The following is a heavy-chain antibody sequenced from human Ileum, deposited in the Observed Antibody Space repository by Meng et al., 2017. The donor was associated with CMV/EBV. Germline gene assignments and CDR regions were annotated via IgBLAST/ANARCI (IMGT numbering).Heavy chain of an antibody. V-gene: IGHV4-34*01. Sequence: CAVYGGYFRPYSWSWIRQSPGKGLAWIAGISYSGNTKYNPSLKSRVTTSVDTSENQFSLKLTSVTAADAAVYYCARGRGRSYSFDYWGQGTLVTVSS. D-gene: IGHD3-10*01. J-gene: IGHJ4*02. CDR3: ARGRGRSYSFDY. CDR1: GGYFRPYS. CDR2: ISYSGNT.